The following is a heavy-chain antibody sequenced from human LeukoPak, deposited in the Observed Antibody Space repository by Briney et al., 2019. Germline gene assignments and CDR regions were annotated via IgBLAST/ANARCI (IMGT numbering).Heavy chain of an antibody. CDR1: GFTFSTYS. CDR3: AASPVAAAGTRTYWYFDL. V-gene: IGHV3-21*01. Sequence: TSGGSLRLSCAASGFTFSTYSMNWVRQAPGKGLEWVSSISRSSNYIYYADSVKGRFTISRDNAKNSLYLQMNSLRAEDTAVYYCAASPVAAAGTRTYWYFDLWGRGTLVTVSS. D-gene: IGHD6-13*01. J-gene: IGHJ2*01. CDR2: ISRSSNYI.